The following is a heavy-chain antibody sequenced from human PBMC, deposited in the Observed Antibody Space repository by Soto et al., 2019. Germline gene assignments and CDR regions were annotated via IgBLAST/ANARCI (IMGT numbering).Heavy chain of an antibody. Sequence: TSETLSLTCTVSGGSVSSGIYYWSWIGHPPGKGLEWIGYIYYSGSTNYNPSLKSRVTISVDTSKNQFSLKLSSVTAADTAVYYCARTPRVAGTFPFDYWGQGTLVTVSS. CDR1: GGSVSSGIYY. V-gene: IGHV4-61*01. J-gene: IGHJ4*02. CDR3: ARTPRVAGTFPFDY. CDR2: IYYSGST. D-gene: IGHD6-19*01.